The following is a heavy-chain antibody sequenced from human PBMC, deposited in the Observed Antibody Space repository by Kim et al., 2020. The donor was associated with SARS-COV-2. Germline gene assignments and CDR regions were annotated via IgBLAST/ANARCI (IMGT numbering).Heavy chain of an antibody. CDR3: ARLEYSSSSTPFDY. J-gene: IGHJ4*02. Sequence: NPARKSRVTIAVDTSKNQFSRKLSSVTAADTAVYYCARLEYSSSSTPFDYWGQGTLVTVSS. V-gene: IGHV4-61*07. D-gene: IGHD6-6*01.